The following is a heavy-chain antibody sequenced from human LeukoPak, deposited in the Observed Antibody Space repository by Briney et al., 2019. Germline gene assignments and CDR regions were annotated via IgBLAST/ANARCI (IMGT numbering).Heavy chain of an antibody. Sequence: PGGSLRLSCAASRFTFSHYWMSWVRQIPGKGLEWVAGITWNGGSTDYAVSVRGRFTISRDNAKKSVYLQMNSLRAEDAALYHCARDGKRVTTQFYYYGIDLWGQGTTVTVSS. V-gene: IGHV3-20*01. CDR3: ARDGKRVTTQFYYYGIDL. D-gene: IGHD3-3*01. J-gene: IGHJ6*02. CDR2: ITWNGGST. CDR1: RFTFSHYW.